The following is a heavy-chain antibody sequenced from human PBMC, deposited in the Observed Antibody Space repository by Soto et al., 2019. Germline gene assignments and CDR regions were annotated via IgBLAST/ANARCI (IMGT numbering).Heavy chain of an antibody. CDR3: ARVPGDFWSGYYSWFDP. V-gene: IGHV4-30-2*01. CDR2: IYHSGST. Sequence: SETLSLTCAVSGDFISNGGYSWTWMRQPPGKGLEWIGYIYHSGSTYYNPSLKSRVTISVDRSKNQFSLKMSSVTAADTSVYYCARVPGDFWSGYYSWFDPWGQGTLVTVSS. CDR1: GDFISNGGYS. D-gene: IGHD3-3*01. J-gene: IGHJ5*02.